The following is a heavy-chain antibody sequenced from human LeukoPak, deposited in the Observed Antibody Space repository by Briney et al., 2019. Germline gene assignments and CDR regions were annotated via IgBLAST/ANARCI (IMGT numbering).Heavy chain of an antibody. CDR1: GGSISSYY. CDR3: ATLSSGWY. Sequence: SETLSLTCTVSGGSISSYYWSWIRQPPGKGLEWIGSIYYSGSTYYNPSLKSRVTISVDTSKNQFSLKLSSVTAADTAVYYCATLSSGWYWGQGTLVTVSS. D-gene: IGHD6-19*01. CDR2: IYYSGST. J-gene: IGHJ4*02. V-gene: IGHV4-59*05.